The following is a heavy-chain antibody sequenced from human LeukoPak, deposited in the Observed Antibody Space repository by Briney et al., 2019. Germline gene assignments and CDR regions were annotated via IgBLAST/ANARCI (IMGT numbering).Heavy chain of an antibody. CDR1: GGSISSYY. V-gene: IGHV4-4*07. CDR3: ARAPLWFGEYISPGFFDY. J-gene: IGHJ4*02. Sequence: SETLSLTCTVSGGSISSYYWSWIRQPAGKGLEWIGRIYTSGSTNYNPSLKSRVTMSVDTSKNQFSLKLSSVTAADTAVYYCARAPLWFGEYISPGFFDYWGQGTLVTVSS. CDR2: IYTSGST. D-gene: IGHD3-10*01.